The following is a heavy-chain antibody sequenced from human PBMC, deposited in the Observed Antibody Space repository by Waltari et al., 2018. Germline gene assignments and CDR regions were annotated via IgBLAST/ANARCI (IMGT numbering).Heavy chain of an antibody. Sequence: QLQLQESGPGLVKPSETLSLTCTVSGGSISSSSYYWGWIRQPPGKGLEWIGSIYYSGRTSYNPSLKSRVTISVDTSKNQFSLKLSSVTAADTAVYYCAIGSRAGTDSFDYWGQGTLVTVSS. CDR1: GGSISSSSYY. CDR3: AIGSRAGTDSFDY. V-gene: IGHV4-39*01. J-gene: IGHJ4*02. CDR2: IYYSGRT. D-gene: IGHD6-19*01.